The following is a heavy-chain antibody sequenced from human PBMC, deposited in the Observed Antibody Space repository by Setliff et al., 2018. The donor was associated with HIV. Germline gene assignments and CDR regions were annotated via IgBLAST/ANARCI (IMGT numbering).Heavy chain of an antibody. CDR2: IYGGDSDT. J-gene: IGHJ5*02. D-gene: IGHD1-26*01. V-gene: IGHV5-51*01. Sequence: GESLITSCNGSGYSFTNYWSAWVRQMPGQGLDWMGSIYGGDSDTSYSPSFQGHVTISADKSIITAYLQLRSLKASDTAMYYCARADSGDYSAFDLWGQGTLVTVSS. CDR1: GYSFTNYW. CDR3: ARADSGDYSAFDL.